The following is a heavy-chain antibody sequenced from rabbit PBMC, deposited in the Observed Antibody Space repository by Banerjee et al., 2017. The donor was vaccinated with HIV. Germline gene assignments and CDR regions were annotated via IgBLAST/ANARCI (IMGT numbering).Heavy chain of an antibody. D-gene: IGHD2-1*01. CDR1: GFSFSSSYW. J-gene: IGHJ4*01. CDR2: IRTGSTATT. Sequence: QEHLEESGGDLVKPEGSLTLTCTASGFSFSSSYWICWVRQAPGKGLEWIACIRTGSTATTAYANWAKGRFTISKTSSTTVTLQMTSLTAADTATYFCARGIHGGGDPAYFNLRGPGTLVTVS. CDR3: ARGIHGGGDPAYFNL. V-gene: IGHV1S45*01.